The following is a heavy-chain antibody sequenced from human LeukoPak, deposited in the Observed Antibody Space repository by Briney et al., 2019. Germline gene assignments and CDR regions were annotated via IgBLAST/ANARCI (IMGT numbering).Heavy chain of an antibody. J-gene: IGHJ4*02. D-gene: IGHD6-19*01. Sequence: SVKVSCKASGGTFSSYAISWVRQAPGQGLEWMGRIIPILGIANYAQKFQGRVTITADKSTSTAYVELSSLRSEDTAVCYCTDSSGWPTFDYWGQGTLVTVSS. CDR2: IIPILGIA. V-gene: IGHV1-69*04. CDR1: GGTFSSYA. CDR3: TDSSGWPTFDY.